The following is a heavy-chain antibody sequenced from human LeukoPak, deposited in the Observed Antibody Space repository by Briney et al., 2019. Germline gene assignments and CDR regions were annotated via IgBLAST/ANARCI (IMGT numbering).Heavy chain of an antibody. D-gene: IGHD3/OR15-3a*01. V-gene: IGHV4-59*01. CDR3: ARESRDFWTFRTVD. CDR1: GGSISSYY. CDR2: IYYSGST. J-gene: IGHJ4*02. Sequence: PSETLSLTCTVSGGSISSYYWSWIRQPPGKGLEWIGYIYYSGSTNYNPSLKSRVAISVDTSKNQFSLKLSSVTAADTAVYYCARESRDFWTFRTVDWGQGTLVTVSP.